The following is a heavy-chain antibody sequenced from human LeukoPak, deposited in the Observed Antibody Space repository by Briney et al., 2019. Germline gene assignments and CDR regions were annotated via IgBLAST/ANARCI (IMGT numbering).Heavy chain of an antibody. CDR1: GGTLNSYA. D-gene: IGHD2-2*01. CDR2: VIPIFCTA. Sequence: SVQVPCKASGGTLNSYAIRWLRQAPGQGLDWMGWVIPIFCTAHYAQLFQGRVTLTTVDSTSTAFMEVSSVRSCDKAVFYCATVRSASCSSTSCPFDYWGQGTLVTVSS. J-gene: IGHJ4*02. V-gene: IGHV1-69*05. CDR3: ATVRSASCSSTSCPFDY.